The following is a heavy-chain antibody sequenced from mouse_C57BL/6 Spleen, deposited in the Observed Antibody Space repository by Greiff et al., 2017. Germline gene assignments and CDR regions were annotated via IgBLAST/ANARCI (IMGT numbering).Heavy chain of an antibody. CDR3: ARGHYCGSSLHYFDY. J-gene: IGHJ2*01. CDR2: IDPSDSYT. CDR1: GYTFTSYW. V-gene: IGHV1-69*01. D-gene: IGHD1-1*01. Sequence: QVQLQQPGAELVMPGASVKLSCKASGYTFTSYWMHWVKPRPGQGLEWIGEIDPSDSYTNYNQKFKGQSTLTVDKSSSTAYMQLSSLTSEDSAVYYCARGHYCGSSLHYFDYWGPGTTLTVSS.